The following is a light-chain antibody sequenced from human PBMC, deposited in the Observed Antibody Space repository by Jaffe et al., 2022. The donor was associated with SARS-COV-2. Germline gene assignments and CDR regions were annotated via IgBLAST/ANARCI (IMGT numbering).Light chain of an antibody. CDR1: RTVESNY. CDR3: QQYGASQWT. CDR2: GAS. V-gene: IGKV3-20*01. J-gene: IGKJ1*01. Sequence: ENVLTQSPGTLSLFPGERATLSCRASRTVESNYLAWYQQKPGQAPRLLIYGASSRATGIPDRFSGSGSGADYTLTISRLEPEDFAVYYCQQYGASQWTFGQGTKVESK.